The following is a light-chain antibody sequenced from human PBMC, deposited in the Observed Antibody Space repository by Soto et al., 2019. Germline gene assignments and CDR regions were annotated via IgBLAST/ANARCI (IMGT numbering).Light chain of an antibody. CDR1: QSVSSF. CDR2: TAS. CDR3: QQRSSWPIT. Sequence: IVMPKSPATLSVSLGPRSNFSCRASQSVSSFLAWYQQKPGQAPKLLIYTASKRDTGIPVRFDGSGSGTDFTLTINSLEPEDFAVYYCQQRSSWPITFGQGTRLEIK. J-gene: IGKJ5*01. V-gene: IGKV3-11*01.